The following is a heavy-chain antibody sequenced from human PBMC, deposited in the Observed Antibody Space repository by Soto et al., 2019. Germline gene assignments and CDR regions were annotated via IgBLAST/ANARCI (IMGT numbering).Heavy chain of an antibody. Sequence: PGGSLRLSCAASGFTFSSYSMNWVRQAPGKGLEWVLYISSSSSTIYYADSVKGRFTISRDNAKNSLYLQMNSLRDEDTAVYYCARDAPWYYYDSSGYYVDYWGQGTLVTVSS. CDR3: ARDAPWYYYDSSGYYVDY. D-gene: IGHD3-22*01. V-gene: IGHV3-48*02. CDR2: ISSSSSTI. J-gene: IGHJ4*02. CDR1: GFTFSSYS.